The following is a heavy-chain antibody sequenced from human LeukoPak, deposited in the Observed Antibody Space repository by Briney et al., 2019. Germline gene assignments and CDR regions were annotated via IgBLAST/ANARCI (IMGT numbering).Heavy chain of an antibody. Sequence: GGSLRLSCAASAFSFCNYAMSWVRQAPGKGLEWVSGISGSGGGTYYADSVKGRFTISRDNSRNTLYLQMNSLRAEDTAVYYCAKDAKTAPYYFDYWGQGTLVTVSS. J-gene: IGHJ4*02. V-gene: IGHV3-23*01. CDR3: AKDAKTAPYYFDY. D-gene: IGHD5-18*01. CDR1: AFSFCNYA. CDR2: ISGSGGGT.